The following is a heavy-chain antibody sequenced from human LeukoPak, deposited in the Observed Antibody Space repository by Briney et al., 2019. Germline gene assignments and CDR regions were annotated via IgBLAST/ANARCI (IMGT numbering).Heavy chain of an antibody. J-gene: IGHJ4*02. Sequence: GGSLRLSCAAAGFTFSSYSMNWVRQAPGKGLEWVSYISSSSSTIYYADSVKGRFTISRDNAKNSLYLQMNSLRAEDTAVYYCARDLPQQLVHFDYWGQGTLVTVSS. CDR1: GFTFSSYS. V-gene: IGHV3-48*01. D-gene: IGHD6-13*01. CDR2: ISSSSSTI. CDR3: ARDLPQQLVHFDY.